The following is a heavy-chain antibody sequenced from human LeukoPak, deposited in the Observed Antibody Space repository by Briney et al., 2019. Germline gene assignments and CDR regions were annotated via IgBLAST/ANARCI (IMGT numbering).Heavy chain of an antibody. J-gene: IGHJ4*02. V-gene: IGHV1-18*01. D-gene: IGHD6-13*01. CDR2: ISVYNGNT. CDR3: ARDSHIAEVAYYFDY. CDR1: GYTFIAYG. Sequence: EASVTVSFKASGYTFIAYGISWVRQAPGQGREGMGWISVYNGNTNYAQKVQGRVALTTDTSTSTAYMELRSLRSDDTAVYFCARDSHIAEVAYYFDYWGQGALVTVSS.